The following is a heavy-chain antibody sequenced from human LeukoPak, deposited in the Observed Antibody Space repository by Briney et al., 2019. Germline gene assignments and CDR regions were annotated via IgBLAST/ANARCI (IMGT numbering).Heavy chain of an antibody. CDR2: SRNKANGYTP. CDR1: GFIFSDYY. J-gene: IGHJ3*02. Sequence: PGGSLRLSCAASGFIFSDYYIDWVRQAPGKGLEWVGRSRNKANGYTPEYAASVRGRFTISRDDSKNSLYLQMNSLKTEDTAVYLCTRSQSSGIDVSDIWGRGTMVTVSS. CDR3: TRSQSSGIDVSDI. D-gene: IGHD3-22*01. V-gene: IGHV3-72*01.